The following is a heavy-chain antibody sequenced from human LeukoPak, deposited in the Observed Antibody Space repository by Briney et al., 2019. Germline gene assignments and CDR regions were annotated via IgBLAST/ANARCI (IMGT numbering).Heavy chain of an antibody. D-gene: IGHD3-22*01. CDR3: ARGEYYYDGGY. J-gene: IGHJ4*02. V-gene: IGHV3-7*04. CDR1: GFTFSSYW. Sequence: GGSLRLSCAASGFTFSSYWMSWVRQAPGKWLEWVANIKQDGSEKYYVDSVKGRFTISRDNAENSLFLQMNSLRAEETAVYYCARGEYYYDGGYWGRGTLVTVSS. CDR2: IKQDGSEK.